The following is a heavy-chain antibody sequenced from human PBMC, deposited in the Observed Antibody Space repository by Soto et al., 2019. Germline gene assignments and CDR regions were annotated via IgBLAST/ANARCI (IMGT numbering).Heavy chain of an antibody. CDR2: IYYSGST. Sequence: SETLSLTCSVSGGSISSSSSYWDWIRQPPGKGLEWIGSIYYSGSTYYNPSLKSRVTISVDTSKNQFSLKLSSVTAADTAVYYCARREDYGDYVYWGQGTLVTVSS. CDR3: ARREDYGDYVY. CDR1: GGSISSSSSY. V-gene: IGHV4-39*01. J-gene: IGHJ4*02. D-gene: IGHD4-17*01.